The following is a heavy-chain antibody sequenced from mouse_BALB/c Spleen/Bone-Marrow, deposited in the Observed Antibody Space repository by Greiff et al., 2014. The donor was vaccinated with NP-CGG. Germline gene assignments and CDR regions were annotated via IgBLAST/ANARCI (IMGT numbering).Heavy chain of an antibody. CDR3: ARERTARATSFAY. CDR1: GYTFTSYV. D-gene: IGHD3-2*01. Sequence: VQLQQSGPELVKPGASVKMSCKASGYTFTSYVMHWVKQKPGQGLEWIGYINPYNDGTKYNEKFKGKATLTSDKSSSTAYMELSSLTSEDSAVYYCARERTARATSFAYWGLETLVTVSA. CDR2: INPYNDGT. V-gene: IGHV1-14*01. J-gene: IGHJ3*01.